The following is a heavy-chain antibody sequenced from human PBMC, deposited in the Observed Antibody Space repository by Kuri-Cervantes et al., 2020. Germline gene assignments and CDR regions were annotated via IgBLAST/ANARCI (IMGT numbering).Heavy chain of an antibody. V-gene: IGHV4-39*07. J-gene: IGHJ3*02. Sequence: SETLSLTCTVSGGSISSSSYYWGWIRQPPGKGLEWIGEINHSGSTNYNPSLKSRVTISVDTSKNQFSLKLSSVTAADTAVYYCARDVVVTDSDAFDIWGQGTMVTVSS. D-gene: IGHD2-21*02. CDR1: GGSISSSSYY. CDR3: ARDVVVTDSDAFDI. CDR2: INHSGST.